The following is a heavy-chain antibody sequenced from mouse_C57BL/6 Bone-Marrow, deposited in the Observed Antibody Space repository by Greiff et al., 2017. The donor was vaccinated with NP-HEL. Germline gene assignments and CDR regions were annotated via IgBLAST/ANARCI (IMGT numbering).Heavy chain of an antibody. CDR1: GFNIKDDY. Sequence: EVQLQQSGAELVRPGASVKLSCTASGFNIKDDYMHWVKQRPEQGLEWIGWIDPENGDTAYASKFQGKATITADTSSNTAYLQLSSLTSEDTAVYYCTRNWGYWYFDVWGTGTTVTVSS. J-gene: IGHJ1*03. V-gene: IGHV14-4*01. CDR3: TRNWGYWYFDV. D-gene: IGHD4-1*01. CDR2: IDPENGDT.